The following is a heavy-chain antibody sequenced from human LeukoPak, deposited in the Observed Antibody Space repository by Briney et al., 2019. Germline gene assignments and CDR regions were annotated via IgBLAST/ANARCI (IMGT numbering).Heavy chain of an antibody. CDR3: ARDPRPYQLLYRGGSRFDP. J-gene: IGHJ5*02. D-gene: IGHD2-2*02. V-gene: IGHV1-69*13. CDR1: GGTFSSYA. Sequence: GASVKVSCKASGGTFSSYAISWVRQAPGQGLEWMGGIIPIFGTANYAQRFQGRVTITADESTSTAYMELSSLRSEDTAVYYCARDPRPYQLLYRGGSRFDPWGQGTLVTVSS. CDR2: IIPIFGTA.